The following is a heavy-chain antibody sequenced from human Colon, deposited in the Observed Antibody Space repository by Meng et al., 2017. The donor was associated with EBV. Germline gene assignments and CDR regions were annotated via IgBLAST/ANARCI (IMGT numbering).Heavy chain of an antibody. Sequence: RRESGPVLWKPSQTLSPTFTVAGGSISSGGYYWSWIRQHPGKGLEWIGYIYYSGSTYYSPSLKSRVTISIDTSKNQFSLKLSSVTAADTAVYYCAIGPSRWLQFSFDYWGQGTLVTVSS. CDR1: GGSISSGGYY. D-gene: IGHD5-24*01. CDR2: IYYSGST. CDR3: AIGPSRWLQFSFDY. V-gene: IGHV4-31*03. J-gene: IGHJ4*02.